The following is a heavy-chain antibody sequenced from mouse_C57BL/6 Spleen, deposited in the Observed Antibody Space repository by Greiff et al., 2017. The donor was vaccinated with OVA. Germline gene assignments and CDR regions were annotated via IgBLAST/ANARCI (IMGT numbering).Heavy chain of an antibody. J-gene: IGHJ4*01. CDR1: GFTFSDYG. V-gene: IGHV5-17*01. Sequence: EVKLVESGGGLVKPGGSLKLSCAASGFTFSDYGMHWVRQAPEKGLEWVAYISSGSSTIYYADTVKGRFTISRDNAKNTLFLQMTSLRSEDTAMYYCARRRGSSYDYAMDYWGQGTSVTVSS. CDR3: ARRRGSSYDYAMDY. D-gene: IGHD1-1*01. CDR2: ISSGSSTI.